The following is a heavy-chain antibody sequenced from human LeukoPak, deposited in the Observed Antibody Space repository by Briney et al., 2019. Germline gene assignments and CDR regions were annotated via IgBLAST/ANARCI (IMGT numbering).Heavy chain of an antibody. CDR2: IYPGDSDT. J-gene: IGHJ3*02. CDR1: GYSFTSYW. V-gene: IGHV5-51*01. Sequence: GESLKISCKGSGYSFTSYWIGWVRQMPGKGLEWMGIIYPGDSDTRYSPSLQGQVTISADKSISTAYLQWSSLKASDTAMYYCARLTYYYDSSGYNDAFDIWGQGTMVTVSS. CDR3: ARLTYYYDSSGYNDAFDI. D-gene: IGHD3-22*01.